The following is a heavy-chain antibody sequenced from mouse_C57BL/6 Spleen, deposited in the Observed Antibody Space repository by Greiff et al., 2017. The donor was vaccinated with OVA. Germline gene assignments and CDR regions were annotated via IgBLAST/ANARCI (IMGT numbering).Heavy chain of an antibody. CDR2: INPNNGGT. D-gene: IGHD2-3*01. Sequence: VQLKESGPELVKPGASVKIPCKASGYTFTDYNMDWVKQSHGKSLEWIGDINPNNGGTIYNQKFKGKATLTVDKSSSTAYMELRSLTSEDTAVYYCARSGDGYYYYFDYWGQGTTLTVSS. J-gene: IGHJ2*01. CDR3: ARSGDGYYYYFDY. V-gene: IGHV1-18*01. CDR1: GYTFTDYN.